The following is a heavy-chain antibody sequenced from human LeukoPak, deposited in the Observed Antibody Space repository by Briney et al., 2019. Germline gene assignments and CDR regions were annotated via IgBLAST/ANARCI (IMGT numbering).Heavy chain of an antibody. J-gene: IGHJ6*03. Sequence: GGSLRLSCAASGFTFSSYSMNWVRQAPGKGLEWVSSISSSSSYIYYADSVKGRFTTSRDNAKNSLYLQMNSLRAEDTAVYYCARAGSQTGYYYYMDVWGKGTTVTVSS. CDR1: GFTFSSYS. CDR3: ARAGSQTGYYYYMDV. D-gene: IGHD1-26*01. V-gene: IGHV3-21*01. CDR2: ISSSSSYI.